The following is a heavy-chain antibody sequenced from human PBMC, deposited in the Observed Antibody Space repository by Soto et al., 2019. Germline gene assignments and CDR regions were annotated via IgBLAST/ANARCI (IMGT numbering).Heavy chain of an antibody. CDR3: AKGQLLPLRNWFDP. J-gene: IGHJ5*02. Sequence: RLSCAASGFTFSSYAMSWARQAPGKGLEWVSAISGSGGSTYYADSVKGRFTISRDNSKNTLYLQMNSLRAEDTAVYYCAKGQLLPLRNWFDPWGQGTLVTVSS. CDR1: GFTFSSYA. D-gene: IGHD6-13*01. V-gene: IGHV3-23*01. CDR2: ISGSGGST.